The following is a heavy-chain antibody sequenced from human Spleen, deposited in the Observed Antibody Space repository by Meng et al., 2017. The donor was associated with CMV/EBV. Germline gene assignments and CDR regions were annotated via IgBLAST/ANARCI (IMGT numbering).Heavy chain of an antibody. Sequence: FTSYDINWVRQAPGQGLEWMGWMNPNSGNIGYAQKFQGRVTITRSAARSTAYVELSSLRSEDTAVYYCARAEIYCSSVTCYSRGDFQYWGQGTLVTVSA. V-gene: IGHV1-8*01. CDR2: MNPNSGNI. D-gene: IGHD2-2*02. CDR3: ARAEIYCSSVTCYSRGDFQY. CDR1: FTSYD. J-gene: IGHJ1*01.